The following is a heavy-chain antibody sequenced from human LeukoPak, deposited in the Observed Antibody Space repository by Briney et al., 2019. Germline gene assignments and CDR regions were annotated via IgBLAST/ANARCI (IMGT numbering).Heavy chain of an antibody. CDR2: TYYRSKWYN. Sequence: SQTLSLTCAISGDSVSSNSAAWNWIRQSPSRGLEWLGRTYYRSKWYNDYAVSVKSRITINPDTSKNQFSLQLNSVTPEDTAVYYCAREDSSGWYGGGSFDYWGQGTLVTVSS. V-gene: IGHV6-1*01. D-gene: IGHD6-19*01. CDR1: GDSVSSNSAA. J-gene: IGHJ4*02. CDR3: AREDSSGWYGGGSFDY.